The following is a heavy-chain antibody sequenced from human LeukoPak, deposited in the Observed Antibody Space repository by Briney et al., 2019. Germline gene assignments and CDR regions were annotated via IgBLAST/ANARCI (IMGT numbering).Heavy chain of an antibody. J-gene: IGHJ5*02. D-gene: IGHD2-21*01. CDR2: ISTGRNYI. CDR1: GFTFGSYD. V-gene: IGHV3-21*01. Sequence: PGGSLRLSCTASGFTFGSYDMNWVRQAPGKGLEGVSTISTGRNYIYYADSVKGRFTISRDNAKGSLYLQMSSLRAEDTAVYYCAKNVESKTLIRRSWFDPWGQGTLVTVSS. CDR3: AKNVESKTLIRRSWFDP.